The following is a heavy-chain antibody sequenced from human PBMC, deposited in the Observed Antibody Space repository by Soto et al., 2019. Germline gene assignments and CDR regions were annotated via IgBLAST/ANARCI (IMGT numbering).Heavy chain of an antibody. CDR2: IIPILGTA. CDR1: GGTFSSYA. V-gene: IGHV1-69*10. D-gene: IGHD6-19*01. J-gene: IGHJ4*02. Sequence: SVKVSCKASGGTFSSYAISWVRQAPGQGLEWMGGIIPILGTANYAQKFQGRVTITADKSTSTAYMELSSLRSEDTAVYYCARDPGSGGRSAKWGQGTLVTVSS. CDR3: ARDPGSGGRSAK.